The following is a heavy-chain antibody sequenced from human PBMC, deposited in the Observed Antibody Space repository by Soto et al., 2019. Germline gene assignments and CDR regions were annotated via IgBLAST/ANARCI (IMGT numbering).Heavy chain of an antibody. Sequence: GESLKISCKGSGYSFTSYWIGWVRQMPGKGLEWMGIIYPGDSDTRYSPSFQGQVTISADKSISTAYLQWSSLKASDTAMYYCARHGHYDILTGYYTLGGGFEGSYYMDVWGKGTTVTVSS. CDR2: IYPGDSDT. CDR1: GYSFTSYW. D-gene: IGHD3-9*01. CDR3: ARHGHYDILTGYYTLGGGFEGSYYMDV. J-gene: IGHJ6*03. V-gene: IGHV5-51*01.